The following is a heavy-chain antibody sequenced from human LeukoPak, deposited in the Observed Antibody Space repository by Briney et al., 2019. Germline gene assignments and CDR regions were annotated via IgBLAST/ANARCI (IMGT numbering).Heavy chain of an antibody. CDR1: GLTFSSYG. V-gene: IGHV3-23*01. CDR3: AKDRFGCSSTSCYSLDY. CDR2: ISGSGGST. Sequence: GRSLRLSCAASGLTFSSYGMHWVRQAPGKGLEWVSAISGSGGSTYYADSVKGRFTISRDNSKNTLSLQMNSLRAEDTAVYYCAKDRFGCSSTSCYSLDYWGQGTLVTVSS. J-gene: IGHJ4*02. D-gene: IGHD2-2*01.